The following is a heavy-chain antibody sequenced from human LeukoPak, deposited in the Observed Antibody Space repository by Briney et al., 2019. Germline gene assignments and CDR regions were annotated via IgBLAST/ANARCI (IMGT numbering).Heavy chain of an antibody. CDR3: ARDMTTVTTIGFDP. J-gene: IGHJ5*02. V-gene: IGHV1-2*02. Sequence: ASVKVSCKASGYTFTSYYMHWVRQAPGQGLEWMGWINPNSGGTNYAQKFQGRVTMTRDTSVSTAYMELSRLRSDDTAVYYCARDMTTVTTIGFDPWGQGTLVTVSS. D-gene: IGHD4-17*01. CDR1: GYTFTSYY. CDR2: INPNSGGT.